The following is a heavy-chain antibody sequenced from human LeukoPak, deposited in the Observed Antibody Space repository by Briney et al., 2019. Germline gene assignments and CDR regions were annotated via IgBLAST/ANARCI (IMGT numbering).Heavy chain of an antibody. D-gene: IGHD1-14*01. CDR1: GGSISSYY. CDR3: ARAPEYGLYYFDY. J-gene: IGHJ4*02. Sequence: SETLSLTCTVSGGSISSYYWGWVRQPPGKALEWIGNIFYSGSTYYNPSLKSRVSISVDTSKNQFSLKLTSVTAADTAVYYCARAPEYGLYYFDYWGQGTLVTVSS. CDR2: IFYSGST. V-gene: IGHV4-59*12.